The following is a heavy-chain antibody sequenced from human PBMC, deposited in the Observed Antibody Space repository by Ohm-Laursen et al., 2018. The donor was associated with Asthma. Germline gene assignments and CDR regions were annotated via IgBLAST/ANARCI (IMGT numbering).Heavy chain of an antibody. CDR1: GYTFSRYS. Sequence: SLRLSCSAPGYTFSRYSIHWVRQAPGKGLEWVANINPDGRETRHVDSVKGRFTISRHNAKDSMSLQMNSLRVEGTAVYYCAAWGSENFWGQGTLVTVS. J-gene: IGHJ4*02. CDR2: INPDGRET. V-gene: IGHV3-7*01. CDR3: AAWGSENF. D-gene: IGHD7-27*01.